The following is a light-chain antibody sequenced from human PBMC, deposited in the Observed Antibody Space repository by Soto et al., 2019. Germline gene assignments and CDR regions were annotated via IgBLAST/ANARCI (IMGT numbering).Light chain of an antibody. CDR1: QSVSSN. CDR3: QQYNNWPPYT. J-gene: IGKJ2*01. Sequence: EIVMTQSPATLSVSPGARATLSCRASQSVSSNLAWYQQKPGQAPRLLIYGASTMATGIPGRFSGSGSGTEFTLTISSLQSEDFAVYYCQQYNNWPPYTVGQGTKLEIK. CDR2: GAS. V-gene: IGKV3-15*01.